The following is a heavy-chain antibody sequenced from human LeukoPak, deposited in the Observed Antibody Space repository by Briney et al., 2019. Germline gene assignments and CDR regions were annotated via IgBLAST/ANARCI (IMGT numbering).Heavy chain of an antibody. V-gene: IGHV1-24*01. CDR3: ATNVEMATIAAYPALAFDI. CDR1: GYTLTELS. D-gene: IGHD5-24*01. J-gene: IGHJ3*02. Sequence: VASVKVYCKVSGYTLTELSMHWVRQAPGKGLEWMGGFDPEDGETIYAQKFQGRVTMTEDTSTDTAYMELSSLRSEDTAVYYCATNVEMATIAAYPALAFDIWGQGTMVTVSS. CDR2: FDPEDGET.